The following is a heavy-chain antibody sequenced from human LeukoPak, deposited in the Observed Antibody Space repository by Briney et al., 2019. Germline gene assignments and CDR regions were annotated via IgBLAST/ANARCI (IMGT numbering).Heavy chain of an antibody. CDR1: GFTFSSYA. D-gene: IGHD4-23*01. Sequence: PGGSLRLSCAASGFTFSSYAMSWVRQAPGKGLEWVSAISGSGANTYYTDSVKGRFTISRDNSNNALYLQMNSLRAEDTAVYYCARRGDGGRSFDYWGQGTLVTVSS. V-gene: IGHV3-23*01. CDR2: ISGSGANT. CDR3: ARRGDGGRSFDY. J-gene: IGHJ4*02.